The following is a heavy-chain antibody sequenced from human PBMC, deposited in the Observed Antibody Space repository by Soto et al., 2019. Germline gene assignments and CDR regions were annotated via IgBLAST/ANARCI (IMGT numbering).Heavy chain of an antibody. CDR3: VRVWGDIVVVVARTLPGDV. V-gene: IGHV3-30-3*01. CDR1: GFTFSNHA. Sequence: QVQLVESGGGVVQPGRSLRLSCAASGFTFSNHAMHWVRQPPGKGLEWVAVISYSGSNKYYADSVKGRFTISRDNSKNKLYIQMNGLRAEDTAVYYCVRVWGDIVVVVARTLPGDVWGQGTTVTVSS. CDR2: ISYSGSNK. D-gene: IGHD2-15*01. J-gene: IGHJ6*02.